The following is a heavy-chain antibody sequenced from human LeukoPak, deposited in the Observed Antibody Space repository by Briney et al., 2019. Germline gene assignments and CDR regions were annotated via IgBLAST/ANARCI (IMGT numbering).Heavy chain of an antibody. Sequence: SETLSLTCTVSGDSISSSNYYWGWIRQPPGKGLEWIGTIYYNGATQYNPSLRSRVTMSVDTSQNQFSLKLTSVTAADTAVYYCAVEVRESVSLINGDCWGQGTLVTVSS. D-gene: IGHD3-10*01. CDR3: AVEVRESVSLINGDC. CDR1: GDSISSSNYY. CDR2: IYYNGAT. J-gene: IGHJ4*02. V-gene: IGHV4-39*07.